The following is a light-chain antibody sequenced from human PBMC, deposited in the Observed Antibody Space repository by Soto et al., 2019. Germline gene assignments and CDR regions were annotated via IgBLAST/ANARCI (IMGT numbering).Light chain of an antibody. CDR2: DAS. Sequence: EIVLTQSPVTLSLSPGERATLSCRASQSVGSYFAWYQQKPGQAPRLLIYDASSRATGIPARFSGSRSGTDFTLTISSLEPEDFAVYYCQQRSDWPSTFGGGTRVEIK. CDR1: QSVGSY. CDR3: QQRSDWPST. J-gene: IGKJ4*01. V-gene: IGKV3-11*01.